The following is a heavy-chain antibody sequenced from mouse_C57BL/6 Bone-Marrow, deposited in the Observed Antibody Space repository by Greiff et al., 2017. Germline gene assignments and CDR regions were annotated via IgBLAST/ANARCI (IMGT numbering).Heavy chain of an antibody. CDR3: AREAMGNYEAMDY. CDR1: GYAFTNYL. J-gene: IGHJ4*01. Sequence: QVQLQQSGAELVRPGTSVKVSCKASGYAFTNYLIEWVKQRPGQGLEWIGVINPGSGGTNYNEKFKGKATMTADKSSRTAYMQLSSLTSEDSAVYFCAREAMGNYEAMDYWGQGTSVTVSS. V-gene: IGHV1-54*01. D-gene: IGHD2-1*01. CDR2: INPGSGGT.